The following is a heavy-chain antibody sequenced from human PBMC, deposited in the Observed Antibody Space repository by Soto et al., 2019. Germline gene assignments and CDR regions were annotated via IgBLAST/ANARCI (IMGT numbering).Heavy chain of an antibody. Sequence: EVQLVESGGGLIQPGGSLRLSCAASGFTVSDRFMSWVRQAPGKGLEWVSVMYTGGTTYYANAVKGRFTISRDNSKSTLYLQMNSLRAEDTAVYYCARAGCLGDCYFYYWGQGTLLTVSS. V-gene: IGHV3-53*01. CDR3: ARAGCLGDCYFYY. J-gene: IGHJ4*02. CDR1: GFTVSDRF. CDR2: MYTGGTT. D-gene: IGHD2-21*02.